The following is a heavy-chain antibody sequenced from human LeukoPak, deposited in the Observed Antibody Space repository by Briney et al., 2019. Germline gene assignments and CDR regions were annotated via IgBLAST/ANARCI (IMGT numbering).Heavy chain of an antibody. Sequence: GGSLRLSCAASGFSFNDYGMSWVRQAPGQGPEWVSGITWNGGSTDYAASVKGRFTISRDNAKNSLYLRMNGLRDEDTALYYCARGGGSIRHSYYYYVDVWGKGTSVTVSS. V-gene: IGHV3-20*04. CDR2: ITWNGGST. CDR1: GFSFNDYG. J-gene: IGHJ6*03. D-gene: IGHD2-15*01. CDR3: ARGGGSIRHSYYYYVDV.